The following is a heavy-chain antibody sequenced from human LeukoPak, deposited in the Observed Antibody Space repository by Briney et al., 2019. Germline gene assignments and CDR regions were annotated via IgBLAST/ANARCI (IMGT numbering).Heavy chain of an antibody. CDR2: IKTDGTTT. D-gene: IGHD3-22*01. Sequence: GGSLRLSCAGSGFIFSNYWMHWVRQAPGKGLMWVSRIKTDGTTTYYADSVRGRFTVSRDNAKNTLYLQMNSLRAEDTAVYYCAKDRYSDNTGHHYENEYWGQGTLVTVSS. V-gene: IGHV3-74*01. CDR1: GFIFSNYW. J-gene: IGHJ4*02. CDR3: AKDRYSDNTGHHYENEY.